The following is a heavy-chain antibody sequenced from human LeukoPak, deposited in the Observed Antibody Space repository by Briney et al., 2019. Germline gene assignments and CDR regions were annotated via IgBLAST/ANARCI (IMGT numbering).Heavy chain of an antibody. CDR1: GFTFSSYG. Sequence: GGSLRLSCAASGFTFSSYGMHWVRRAPGKGLEWVAFIRYDGSNKYYADSVKGRFTISRDNSKNTLYLQMNSLRAEDTAVYYCAKDWQQWLVKGGDYWGQGTLVTVSS. D-gene: IGHD6-19*01. J-gene: IGHJ4*02. CDR2: IRYDGSNK. CDR3: AKDWQQWLVKGGDY. V-gene: IGHV3-30*02.